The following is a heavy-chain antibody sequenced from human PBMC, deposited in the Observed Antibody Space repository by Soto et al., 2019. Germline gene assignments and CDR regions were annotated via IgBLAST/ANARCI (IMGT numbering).Heavy chain of an antibody. Sequence: QLQLQESGPGLVKPSETLSLTCTVSGGSISSSSYYWGLIRQPPGKGLEWIGSIYYSGSTHYNPSRKIRVTISVDPSKNQSPLKLSSVTAAYTAVYYCASHMTTVTIPHAFDIWGQGTMVTVSS. D-gene: IGHD4-17*01. J-gene: IGHJ3*02. V-gene: IGHV4-39*01. CDR3: ASHMTTVTIPHAFDI. CDR2: IYYSGST. CDR1: GGSISSSSYY.